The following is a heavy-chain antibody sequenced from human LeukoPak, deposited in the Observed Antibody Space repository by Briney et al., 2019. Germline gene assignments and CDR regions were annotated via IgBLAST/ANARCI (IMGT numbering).Heavy chain of an antibody. D-gene: IGHD3-9*01. CDR2: IYYSGST. J-gene: IGHJ5*02. CDR1: GGSISSGGYY. V-gene: IGHV4-31*03. Sequence: SQTLSLTCTVSGGSISSGGYYWSSIRQHPGKGLEWIGYIYYSGSTYYNPSLKSRVTISVDTSKNQFSLKLSSVTAADTAVYYCARVCYDISTGYFNWFDPWGQGTLVTVSS. CDR3: ARVCYDISTGYFNWFDP.